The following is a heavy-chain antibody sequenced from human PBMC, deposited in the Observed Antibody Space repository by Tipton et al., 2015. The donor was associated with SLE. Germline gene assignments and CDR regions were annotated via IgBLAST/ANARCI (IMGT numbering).Heavy chain of an antibody. CDR2: ISHSGST. CDR1: GGSFSNFY. Sequence: TLSLTCAVYGGSFSNFYWSWIRQPPGEGLEWIGEISHSGSTNYNPSLKSRVTISVDMSKNQFSLKLTSVTAADTAIYYCARSVGGFGMDVWGHGTTVTVSS. CDR3: ARSVGGFGMDV. J-gene: IGHJ6*02. V-gene: IGHV4-34*01. D-gene: IGHD4-23*01.